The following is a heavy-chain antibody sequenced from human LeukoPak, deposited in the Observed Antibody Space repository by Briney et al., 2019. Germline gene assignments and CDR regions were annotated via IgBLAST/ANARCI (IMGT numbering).Heavy chain of an antibody. CDR2: IYYSGST. CDR1: GGSISSSSYY. D-gene: IGHD3-9*01. CDR3: ASSTLRYFDWLFLDY. V-gene: IGHV4-39*07. J-gene: IGHJ4*02. Sequence: SETLSLTCTVSGGSISSSSYYWGWIRQPPGKGLEWIGSIYYSGSTYYNPSLKSRVTISVDTSKNQFSLKLSSVTAADTAVYYCASSTLRYFDWLFLDYWGQGTLVTVSS.